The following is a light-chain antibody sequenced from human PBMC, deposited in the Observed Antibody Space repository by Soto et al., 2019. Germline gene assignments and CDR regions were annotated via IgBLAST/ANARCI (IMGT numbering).Light chain of an antibody. J-gene: IGLJ1*01. CDR2: RDN. CDR3: ATWDDSQNVLYV. CDR1: RSNIGSNT. V-gene: IGLV1-44*01. Sequence: QSVLTQPPSASGTPGQRVTVSCSGSRSNIGSNTVHWYQQLPGAAPKLLIYRDNQRPSGVPDRSSGSKSGTSASLAISGLQSEDEGDYYCATWDDSQNVLYVFGTGTKVTVL.